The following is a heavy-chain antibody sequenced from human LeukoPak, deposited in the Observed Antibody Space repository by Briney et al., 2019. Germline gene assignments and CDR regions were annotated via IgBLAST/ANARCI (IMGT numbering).Heavy chain of an antibody. D-gene: IGHD5-18*01. CDR1: GFTFSSYS. Sequence: GGSLRLSCAASGFTFSSYSMNWVRQAPGKGMEWVSYISSISGTINYADSVKGRFTISGDNARNSLFLQMNSLRAEDTAVYYCARDHNYAFDYWGQGTLVTVSS. V-gene: IGHV3-48*01. J-gene: IGHJ4*02. CDR3: ARDHNYAFDY. CDR2: ISSISGTI.